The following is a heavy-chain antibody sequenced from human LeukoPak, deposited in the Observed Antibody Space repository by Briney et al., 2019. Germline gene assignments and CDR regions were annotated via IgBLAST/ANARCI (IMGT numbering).Heavy chain of an antibody. J-gene: IGHJ4*02. D-gene: IGHD3-16*01. V-gene: IGHV1-2*02. CDR1: GYTFTDRY. CDR2: IGPKDGDT. Sequence: GASVKVSCKASGYTFTDRYMHWVRQAPGQGLEWMGWIGPKDGDTKYAQTFQGRGTMTRDTSISAVYMDLSDLGPDDTAVYYCARGRGGGIMLLYDYWGQGTLVTVSS. CDR3: ARGRGGGIMLLYDY.